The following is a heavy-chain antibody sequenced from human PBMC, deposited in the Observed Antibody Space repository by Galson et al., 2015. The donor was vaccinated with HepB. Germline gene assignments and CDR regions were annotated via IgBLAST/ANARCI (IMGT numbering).Heavy chain of an antibody. J-gene: IGHJ4*02. CDR2: VSGSGGST. CDR3: VKCKSSGSFKKWWYFDN. Sequence: SLRLSCAVSGFTFRSYAMSWVRQAPGKGLEWVSGVSGSGGSTNYADSVKGRFIISRDNSKNTLYLQMNSLRGEDTAVYYCVKCKSSGSFKKWWYFDNWGQGTLVTVSS. CDR1: GFTFRSYA. D-gene: IGHD1-26*01. V-gene: IGHV3-23*01.